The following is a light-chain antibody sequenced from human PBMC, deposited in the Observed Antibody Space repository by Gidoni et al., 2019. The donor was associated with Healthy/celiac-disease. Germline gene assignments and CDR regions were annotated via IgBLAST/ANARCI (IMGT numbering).Light chain of an antibody. Sequence: DIQMTQSPSTLSASVGDRVTITCRASQSISSWLAWYQQKPGKAPKLLIYKAASLESGVPSRFSGSGSGTEFTLTISSLQPDDFATYYCQQYNSCTFXQXTKVEIK. CDR1: QSISSW. CDR2: KAA. J-gene: IGKJ1*01. CDR3: QQYNSCT. V-gene: IGKV1-5*03.